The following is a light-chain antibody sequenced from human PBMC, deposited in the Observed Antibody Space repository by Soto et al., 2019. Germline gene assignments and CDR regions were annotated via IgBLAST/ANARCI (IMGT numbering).Light chain of an antibody. Sequence: DIQMTQSPSSLSASIGDRVTITCRASQDIRNYLAWYQQKPGKVHNLLIYPASTVQSGVPSRFSGSGFGTDFTLTISSLQPEDAATYYCQKYDGAPWTFRQGTKVEI. J-gene: IGKJ1*01. CDR2: PAS. V-gene: IGKV1-27*01. CDR3: QKYDGAPWT. CDR1: QDIRNY.